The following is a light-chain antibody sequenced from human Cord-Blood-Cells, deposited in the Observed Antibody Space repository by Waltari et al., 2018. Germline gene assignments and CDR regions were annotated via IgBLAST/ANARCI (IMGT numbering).Light chain of an antibody. Sequence: EVVLKQSPGTLSLSPGERATLPCRASQSVSSSYLAWYQQKPGQAPRLLIYGASSRATGSPDRFSGSGSGTDFTLTISRLEPEDFAVYYCQQYGSSPLTFGGGTKVEIK. V-gene: IGKV3-20*01. CDR2: GAS. CDR3: QQYGSSPLT. CDR1: QSVSSSY. J-gene: IGKJ4*01.